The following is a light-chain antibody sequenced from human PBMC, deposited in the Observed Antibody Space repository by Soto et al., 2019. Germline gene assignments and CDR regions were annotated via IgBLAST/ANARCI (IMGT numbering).Light chain of an antibody. Sequence: QSVLTQPPSVSAAPGQKVTISCSGTSSNIGNNYVSWYQQVPGTAPKFLIYDNNERPSGIPDRFSASKSGASATLAITGLQTGDAADYYCGTWDSSLSAVVFGGGTKLTVL. CDR2: DNN. J-gene: IGLJ3*02. CDR3: GTWDSSLSAVV. CDR1: SSNIGNNY. V-gene: IGLV1-51*01.